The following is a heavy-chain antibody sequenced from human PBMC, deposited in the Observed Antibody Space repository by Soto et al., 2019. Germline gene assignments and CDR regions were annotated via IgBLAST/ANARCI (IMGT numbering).Heavy chain of an antibody. V-gene: IGHV1-69*13. D-gene: IGHD3-22*01. CDR1: GGTFSSYA. Sequence: SVKVSCKASGGTFSSYAISWVRQAPGQGLEWMGGIIPIFGTANYAQKFQGRVTITADESTSTAYMELSSLRSEDTAVYYCARLNNSNRVVVITTYYYGMGVWGQGTTVTVSS. CDR3: ARLNNSNRVVVITTYYYGMGV. CDR2: IIPIFGTA. J-gene: IGHJ6*02.